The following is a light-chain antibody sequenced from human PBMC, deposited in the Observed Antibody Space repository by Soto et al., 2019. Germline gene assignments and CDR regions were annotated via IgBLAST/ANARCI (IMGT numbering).Light chain of an antibody. Sequence: QSALTQPASVSGSLGQSITISCTGTTSDVGGYNYVSWYQQHPDKAPILMIYEVTNRPSGVSNRFSGSKSGNTASLTISGLQVEDEAEYYCGSYTGSITYVFGTGTKLTVL. CDR2: EVT. V-gene: IGLV2-14*01. CDR3: GSYTGSITYV. J-gene: IGLJ1*01. CDR1: TSDVGGYNY.